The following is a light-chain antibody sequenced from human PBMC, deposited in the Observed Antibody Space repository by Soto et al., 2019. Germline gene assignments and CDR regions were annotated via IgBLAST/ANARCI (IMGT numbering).Light chain of an antibody. CDR1: QSVSNNY. CDR3: QQYGSSGT. J-gene: IGKJ1*01. Sequence: EIVLVPSPGTPSLSPGERATLSWGASQSVSNNYLAWYQQKPGQAPRLLIYGASNRATGIPDRFSGSGSGTDFTLTISRLEPEDFAVYYCQQYGSSGTFGQGTKVDIK. CDR2: GAS. V-gene: IGKV3-20*01.